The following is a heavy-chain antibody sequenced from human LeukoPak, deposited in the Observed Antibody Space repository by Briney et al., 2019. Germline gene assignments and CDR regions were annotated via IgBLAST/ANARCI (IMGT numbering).Heavy chain of an antibody. V-gene: IGHV3-30*02. CDR1: GSTFSSYG. D-gene: IGHD2/OR15-2a*01. J-gene: IGHJ1*01. Sequence: GGSLRLSCAASGSTFSSYGMHWVRQAPGKGLEWVAFIRYGGSNKYYADSVKGRFTISRDNSKNTLYLQMNSLRAEDTAVYYCAKDLEWTSTSFQHWGQGTLVTVSS. CDR3: AKDLEWTSTSFQH. CDR2: IRYGGSNK.